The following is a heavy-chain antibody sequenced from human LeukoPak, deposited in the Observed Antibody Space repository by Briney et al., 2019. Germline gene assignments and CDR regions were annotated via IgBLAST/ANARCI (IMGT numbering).Heavy chain of an antibody. CDR3: AKGGLGYCSGGSCYHFDY. Sequence: GGSLRLSCAASGFTFSSYAMSWVRQAPGKGLEWVSAISGSGGSTYYADSVKGRFTISRDNSKNTLYLQMNSLRAEDTAVYYCAKGGLGYCSGGSCYHFDYWGQGTLVTVSS. J-gene: IGHJ4*02. V-gene: IGHV3-23*01. CDR1: GFTFSSYA. CDR2: ISGSGGST. D-gene: IGHD2-15*01.